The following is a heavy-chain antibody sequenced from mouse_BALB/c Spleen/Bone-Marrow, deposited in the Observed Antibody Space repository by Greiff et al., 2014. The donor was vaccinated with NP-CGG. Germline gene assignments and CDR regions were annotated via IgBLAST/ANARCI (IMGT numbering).Heavy chain of an antibody. V-gene: IGHV1-5*01. Sequence: VQFQQSGTVLARPGASLRMSCKASGYTFTNYWINWIKQRPGQGLEWIGAIYPGNNDAKYTQKFKAKAKLTAVTSTSTADMELSSLTNEDSAVYYCARNWDWVFAYWGQGTLVTVSA. CDR3: ARNWDWVFAY. CDR1: GYTFTNYW. D-gene: IGHD4-1*01. J-gene: IGHJ3*01. CDR2: IYPGNNDA.